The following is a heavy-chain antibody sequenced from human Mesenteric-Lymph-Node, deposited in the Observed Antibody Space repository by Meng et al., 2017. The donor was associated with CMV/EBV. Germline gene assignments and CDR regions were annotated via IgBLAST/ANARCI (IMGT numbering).Heavy chain of an antibody. V-gene: IGHV3-30*02. CDR1: GFTFSSYG. CDR3: AKDIYGYYDSSGYYDY. CDR2: IRYDGSNK. Sequence: GESLKISCAASGFTFSSYGMHWVRQAPGKGLEWVAFIRYDGSNKYYTDSVKGRFTISRDNSNNTLYLQLNSLRAEDTAVYYCAKDIYGYYDSSGYYDYWGQGTLVTVSS. D-gene: IGHD3-22*01. J-gene: IGHJ4*02.